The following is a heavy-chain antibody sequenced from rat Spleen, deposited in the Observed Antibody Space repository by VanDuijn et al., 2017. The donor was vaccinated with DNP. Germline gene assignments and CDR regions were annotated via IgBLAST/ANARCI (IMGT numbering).Heavy chain of an antibody. CDR2: IYTGSGGT. CDR3: ASSWVGVRGIWFAF. J-gene: IGHJ3*01. Sequence: QVQLRQSGAEPAKPGSSVKISCKASGYTFTTYYMTWIKQTTGQGLEYIGYIYTGSGGTNYNEKFKGKATLTVDKSSSTAFMQLSSLTPDDSAVYYCASSWVGVRGIWFAFWGQGTLVTVSS. CDR1: GYTFTTYY. V-gene: IGHV1-43*01. D-gene: IGHD4-3*01.